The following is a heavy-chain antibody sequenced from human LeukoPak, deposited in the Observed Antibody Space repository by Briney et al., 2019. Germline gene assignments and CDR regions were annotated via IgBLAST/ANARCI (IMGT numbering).Heavy chain of an antibody. CDR2: ISGSGSST. Sequence: GGSLRLSCAASGFTFTSYAMNWVRQAPGKGLEWVSTISGSGSSTYYVDSVKGRFTISRDNSKNTLYLQMNSLRAEDTAVYYCARDNSYSSNSIQHWGQGTLVTVSS. V-gene: IGHV3-23*01. CDR3: ARDNSYSSNSIQH. CDR1: GFTFTSYA. D-gene: IGHD6-13*01. J-gene: IGHJ1*01.